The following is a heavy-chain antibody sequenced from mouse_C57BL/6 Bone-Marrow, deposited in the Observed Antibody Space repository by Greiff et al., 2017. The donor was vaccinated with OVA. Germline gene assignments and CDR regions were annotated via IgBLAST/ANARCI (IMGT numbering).Heavy chain of an antibody. D-gene: IGHD1-1*01. J-gene: IGHJ2*01. CDR3: ASGSSFYYFDY. V-gene: IGHV1-64*01. CDR1: GYTFTSYW. CDR2: IHPNSGST. Sequence: QVQLQQSGAELVKPGASVKLSCKASGYTFTSYWMHWVKQRPGQGLEWIGMIHPNSGSTNYNEKFKSKATLTVDKSSSTAYMQLSSLTSEDSAVYYGASGSSFYYFDYWGQGTTLTVSS.